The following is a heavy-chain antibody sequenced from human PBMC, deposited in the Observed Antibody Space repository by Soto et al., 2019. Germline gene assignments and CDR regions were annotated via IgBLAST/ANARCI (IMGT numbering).Heavy chain of an antibody. Sequence: QVQLQESGPGLVKPSQTLTLTCTVSGGSISSGSSYWSWIRQHPGKGLEWIGHISDRGSSYYNPSLESRVTISVDTSKNQFSLKLSAVTAADTAVYFCARTTFYDIFTAYYSLFDYWGQGTLVTVSS. D-gene: IGHD3-9*01. CDR2: ISDRGSS. CDR3: ARTTFYDIFTAYYSLFDY. V-gene: IGHV4-31*03. J-gene: IGHJ4*02. CDR1: GGSISSGSSY.